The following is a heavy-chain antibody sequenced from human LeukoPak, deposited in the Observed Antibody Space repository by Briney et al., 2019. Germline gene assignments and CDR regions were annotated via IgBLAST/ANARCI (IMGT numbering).Heavy chain of an antibody. CDR2: ISYDGSNK. CDR1: GFTFSSYG. D-gene: IGHD3-10*01. Sequence: GGSLRLSCATSGFTFSSYGMHWVRQAPGKGLEWVAVISYDGSNKYYADSVKGRFTISRDNSKNTLYLQMNSLRAEDTAVYYCAKWFGEFENWFDPWGQGTLVTVSS. J-gene: IGHJ5*02. V-gene: IGHV3-30*18. CDR3: AKWFGEFENWFDP.